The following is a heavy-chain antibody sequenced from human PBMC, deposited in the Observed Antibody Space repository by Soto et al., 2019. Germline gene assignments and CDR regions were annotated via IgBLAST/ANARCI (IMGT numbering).Heavy chain of an antibody. CDR3: ARVRDWFDP. Sequence: QVQLQQWGAGLLTPSETLSLTCAVYGGSFSGYYWNWIRQPPGKGLEWIGEIDHSGYTTYNPSLKSPVTISVHTSKSQFSLRLTSVTAGDTAVYYCARVRDWFDPWGQGTLDTVSS. CDR2: IDHSGYT. CDR1: GGSFSGYY. J-gene: IGHJ5*02. V-gene: IGHV4-34*01.